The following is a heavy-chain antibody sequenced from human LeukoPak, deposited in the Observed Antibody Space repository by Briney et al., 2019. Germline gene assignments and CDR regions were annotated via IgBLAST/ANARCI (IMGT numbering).Heavy chain of an antibody. CDR1: GYSISSGYY. D-gene: IGHD2-2*02. V-gene: IGHV4-38-2*01. CDR2: IYHSGST. J-gene: IGHJ4*02. Sequence: SETLSLTCAVSGYSISSGYYWGWIRQPPGKGLEWIGSIYHSGSTYYNPSLKSRVTISVDTSKNQFSLKLSSATAADTAVYYCARRGSYCSSTSCYNRVHYFDYWGQGTLVTVSS. CDR3: ARRGSYCSSTSCYNRVHYFDY.